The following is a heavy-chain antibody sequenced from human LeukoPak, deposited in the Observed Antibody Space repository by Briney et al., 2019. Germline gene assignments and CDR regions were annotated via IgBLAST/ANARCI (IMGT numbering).Heavy chain of an antibody. V-gene: IGHV1-69*13. CDR1: GGTFSSYA. CDR2: IIPIFGTA. Sequence: SVKVSCKASGGTFSSYAISWVRQAPGQGLEWMGGIIPIFGTANYAQKFQGRVTITADESRSTAYMELRSLRSDDTAVYYCARQYSSSWADAFDIWGQGTMVTVSS. D-gene: IGHD6-13*01. CDR3: ARQYSSSWADAFDI. J-gene: IGHJ3*02.